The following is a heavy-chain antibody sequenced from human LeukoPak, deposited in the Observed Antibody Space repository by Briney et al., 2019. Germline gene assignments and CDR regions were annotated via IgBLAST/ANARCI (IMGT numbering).Heavy chain of an antibody. J-gene: IGHJ5*02. V-gene: IGHV4-34*01. CDR2: IYYSGST. Sequence: SETLSLTCAVYGGSFSGYYWSWIRQPPGKGLEWIGSIYYSGSTYYNPSLKSRVTISVDTSKNQFSLKLSSVTAADTAVYYCARHMRIVVVPAAISPWGQGTLVTVSS. CDR3: ARHMRIVVVPAAISP. CDR1: GGSFSGYY. D-gene: IGHD2-2*01.